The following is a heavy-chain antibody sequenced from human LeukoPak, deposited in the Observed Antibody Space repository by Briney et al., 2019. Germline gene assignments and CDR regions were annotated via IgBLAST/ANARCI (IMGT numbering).Heavy chain of an antibody. CDR1: GFTVSSKY. CDR3: ATDHGFHYGAYFDY. CDR2: ISYDGSDK. Sequence: GGSLRLSCAASGFTVSSKYMSWVRQAPGKGLEWVAVISYDGSDKYSSDSVKGRFTVSRDNSKNTLYLQMNSLRAEDTAVYYCATDHGFHYGAYFDYWGQGTLVTVSS. V-gene: IGHV3-30*03. D-gene: IGHD4-17*01. J-gene: IGHJ4*02.